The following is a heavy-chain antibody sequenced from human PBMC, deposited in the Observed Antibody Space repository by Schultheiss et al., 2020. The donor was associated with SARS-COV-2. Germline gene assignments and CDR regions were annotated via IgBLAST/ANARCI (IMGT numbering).Heavy chain of an antibody. D-gene: IGHD6-19*01. J-gene: IGHJ4*02. V-gene: IGHV3-66*01. Sequence: GGSLRLSCAASGFTVSSNYMSWVRQAPGKGLEWVSVIYSGGSTYYADSVKGRFTISRDNSKNTLYLQMNSLRAEDTAVYYCARVSYSSGQIDYWGQGTLVTVSS. CDR3: ARVSYSSGQIDY. CDR2: IYSGGST. CDR1: GFTVSSNY.